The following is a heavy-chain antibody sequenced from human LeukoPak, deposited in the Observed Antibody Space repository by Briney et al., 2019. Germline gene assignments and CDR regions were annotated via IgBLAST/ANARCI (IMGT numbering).Heavy chain of an antibody. Sequence: GASVKVSCKASGYTFTGYYVHWVRQAPGQGLEWMGWINPNSGGTNYAQKFQGRVTMTRDTSISTAYMELSRLRSDDTAVYYCARGSPTYYYDSSGYPQFDYWGQGTLVTVSS. D-gene: IGHD3-22*01. CDR3: ARGSPTYYYDSSGYPQFDY. CDR1: GYTFTGYY. V-gene: IGHV1-2*02. J-gene: IGHJ4*02. CDR2: INPNSGGT.